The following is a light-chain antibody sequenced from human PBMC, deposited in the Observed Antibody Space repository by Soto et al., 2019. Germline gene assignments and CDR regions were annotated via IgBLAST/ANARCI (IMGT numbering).Light chain of an antibody. V-gene: IGKV3-20*01. CDR3: QQYGSSPIFT. CDR1: QSVSSSY. Sequence: EIVLTQSPGTLSLSPGERATLSCRASQSVSSSYLAWYQQKPGQAPRLLIYGASSRATGIPDRFSGSGSGTYYTLTISTLEPEDFALYYCQQYGSSPIFTFGTGTKVDIK. CDR2: GAS. J-gene: IGKJ3*01.